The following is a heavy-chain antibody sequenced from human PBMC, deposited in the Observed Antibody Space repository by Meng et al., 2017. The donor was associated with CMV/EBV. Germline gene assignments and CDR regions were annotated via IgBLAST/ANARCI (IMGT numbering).Heavy chain of an antibody. J-gene: IGHJ4*02. V-gene: IGHV1-69*12. CDR1: GGTFSSYA. CDR2: IIPIFGTA. Sequence: QGELVQSGCEVKKTCASVKVSCKASGGTFSSYAISWVRQAPGQGLEWMGGIIPIFGTANYAQKFQGRVTITADESTSTAYMELSSLRSEDTAVYYCARVCGGSCFDYWGQGTLVTVSS. D-gene: IGHD2-15*01. CDR3: ARVCGGSCFDY.